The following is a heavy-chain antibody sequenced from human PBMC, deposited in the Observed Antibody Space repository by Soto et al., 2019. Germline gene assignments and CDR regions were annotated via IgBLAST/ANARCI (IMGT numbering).Heavy chain of an antibody. Sequence: QVQLVQSGAEVKKPGSSVKVSCKASGGTFSSYAISWVRQAPGQGLEWMGGIIPIFGTANYAQKFQGRVTITADESTSTAYMELGSLRSDDTAVYYCARAMEIAAPAPVYYFAYWGQGTLVTVSS. V-gene: IGHV1-69*01. CDR1: GGTFSSYA. CDR2: IIPIFGTA. D-gene: IGHD6-13*01. J-gene: IGHJ4*02. CDR3: ARAMEIAAPAPVYYFAY.